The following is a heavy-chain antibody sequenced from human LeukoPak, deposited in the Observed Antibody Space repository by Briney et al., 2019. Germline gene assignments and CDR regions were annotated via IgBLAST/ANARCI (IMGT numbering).Heavy chain of an antibody. Sequence: GGSLRLSCAASGFTFSSYGMHWVRQAPGKGLEWVAVISYDGSNKYYADSVKGRFTISRDNSKNTLYLQMNSLRAEDTAVYYCAKEGPGGYFDYWGQGTLVTVSS. J-gene: IGHJ4*02. V-gene: IGHV3-30*18. CDR3: AKEGPGGYFDY. CDR2: ISYDGSNK. D-gene: IGHD3-10*01. CDR1: GFTFSSYG.